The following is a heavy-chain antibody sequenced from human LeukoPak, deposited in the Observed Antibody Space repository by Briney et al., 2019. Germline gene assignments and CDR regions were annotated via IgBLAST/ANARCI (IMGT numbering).Heavy chain of an antibody. CDR3: ARAPTIAAAGTLDY. CDR1: GFTFSSHS. D-gene: IGHD6-13*01. J-gene: IGHJ4*02. CDR2: IWYDGSNK. V-gene: IGHV3-33*08. Sequence: GGSLRLSCAASGFTFSSHSMTWVRQAPGKGLEWVAVIWYDGSNKYYADSVKGRFTISRDNSKNTLYLQMNSLRAEDTAVYYCARAPTIAAAGTLDYWGQGTLVTVSS.